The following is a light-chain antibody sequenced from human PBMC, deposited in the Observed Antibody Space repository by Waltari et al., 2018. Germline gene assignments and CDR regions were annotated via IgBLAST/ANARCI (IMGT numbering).Light chain of an antibody. Sequence: SYDLTQPSSVSVSPGQTARITCSGDLLAKKYTRWFQQKPGQPPVLVIYKDTVRPSGIPERFSGSSSGTTVTLTINGAQAEDEADYYCYSATDNIVLFGGGTKLTVL. J-gene: IGLJ2*01. CDR2: KDT. V-gene: IGLV3-27*01. CDR1: LLAKKY. CDR3: YSATDNIVL.